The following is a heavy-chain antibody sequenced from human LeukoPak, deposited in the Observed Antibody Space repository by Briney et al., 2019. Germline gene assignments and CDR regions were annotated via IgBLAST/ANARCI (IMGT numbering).Heavy chain of an antibody. Sequence: ASVKVSCKASGYTFIRYGIIWVRQAPAQGLEWMGWFSAYNGDTIYAQKLQGRVTMTTDTSTSTAYMELRSLRSDDTAVYYCAKLLVVTTGFYYFDDWGQGTLVTVSS. CDR3: AKLLVVTTGFYYFDD. CDR2: FSAYNGDT. D-gene: IGHD2-21*01. V-gene: IGHV1-18*01. CDR1: GYTFIRYG. J-gene: IGHJ4*02.